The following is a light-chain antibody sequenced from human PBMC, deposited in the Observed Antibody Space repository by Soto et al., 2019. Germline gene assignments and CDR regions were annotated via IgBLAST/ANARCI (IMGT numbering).Light chain of an antibody. V-gene: IGKV1-5*03. Sequence: DIQMTQSPSILFVSVGDRFTITFRASQTIRSWLAWYPPTPGKAPKLLIYKASPLTSGVPSVFSGSGAGTECTRAISSLKHDDVTTSDCPHYNRYSEAFCQGTKVDIK. CDR1: QTIRSW. CDR2: KAS. J-gene: IGKJ1*01. CDR3: PHYNRYSEA.